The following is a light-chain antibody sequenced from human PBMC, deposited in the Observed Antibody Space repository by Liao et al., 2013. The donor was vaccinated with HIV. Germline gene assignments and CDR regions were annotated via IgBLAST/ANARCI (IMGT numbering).Light chain of an antibody. V-gene: IGLV3-21*04. CDR2: YNT. CDR1: YIGNKG. CDR3: QVWDSPSDHRV. Sequence: SYELTQPPSVSVAPGETASITCGGDYIGNKGIYWYQQRPGQAPIMVISYNTDRPSGIPERFSGSNSGNTATLTISRVEAGDEADYYCQVWDSPSDHRVFGGGTKLTVV. J-gene: IGLJ3*02.